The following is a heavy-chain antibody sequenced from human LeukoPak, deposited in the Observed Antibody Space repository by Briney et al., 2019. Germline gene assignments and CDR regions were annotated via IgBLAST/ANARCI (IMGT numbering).Heavy chain of an antibody. V-gene: IGHV3-23*01. Sequence: SAISGSGGSKYYAASVKRRFTISRENSKKTVDMQMKSRRADDTAVYYCGTFGYGGNGFDYWGQGTLVTVSS. CDR2: ISGSGGSK. D-gene: IGHD4-23*01. CDR3: GTFGYGGNGFDY. J-gene: IGHJ4*02.